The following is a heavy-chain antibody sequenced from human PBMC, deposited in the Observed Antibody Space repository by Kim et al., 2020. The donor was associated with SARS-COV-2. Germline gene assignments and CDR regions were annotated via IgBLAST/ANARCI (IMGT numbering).Heavy chain of an antibody. D-gene: IGHD3-3*01. J-gene: IGHJ6*02. Sequence: KGRFTISRDNAKNSLYLQMNSLRDEDTAVYYCARDRLRFLEWLPNYYGMAVWGQGTTVTVSS. V-gene: IGHV3-48*02. CDR3: ARDRLRFLEWLPNYYGMAV.